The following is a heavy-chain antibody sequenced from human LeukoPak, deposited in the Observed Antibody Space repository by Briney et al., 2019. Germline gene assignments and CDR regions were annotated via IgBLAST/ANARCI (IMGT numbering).Heavy chain of an antibody. J-gene: IGHJ4*02. Sequence: RASETLSLTCTVSGGSISSYYWSWIRQPPGKGLEWIGYIYYSGSTNYNPSLKSRVTISVDTSKNQFSLKLSSVTAADTAVYYCARGESSGSSDYWGQGTLVTVSS. CDR1: GGSISSYY. CDR2: IYYSGST. CDR3: ARGESSGSSDY. D-gene: IGHD1-26*01. V-gene: IGHV4-59*01.